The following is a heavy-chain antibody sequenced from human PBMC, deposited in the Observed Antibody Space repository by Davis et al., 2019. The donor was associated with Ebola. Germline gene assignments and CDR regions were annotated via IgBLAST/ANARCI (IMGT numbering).Heavy chain of an antibody. CDR3: ARTRTTGTSSAFNV. CDR1: GYGFSDYW. Sequence: GESLKISCEGSGYGFSDYWIAWVRQRPGKGLEWMGIIKPGNSDTRYNPSFQGQVTISADMSFSTAYLQWSSLEASDTAVYYCARTRTTGTSSAFNVWGQGTMVTVSS. V-gene: IGHV5-51*01. CDR2: IKPGNSDT. J-gene: IGHJ3*01. D-gene: IGHD1-1*01.